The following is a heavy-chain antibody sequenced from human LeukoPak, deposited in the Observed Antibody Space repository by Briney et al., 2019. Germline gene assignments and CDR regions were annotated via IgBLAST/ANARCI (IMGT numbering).Heavy chain of an antibody. V-gene: IGHV3-30*18. Sequence: PGRSLRLSCAASGFTFSSYGMHWVRQAPDKGLEWVAVISYDGSNKYYADSVKGRFTISRDNSKNTLYLQMNSLRAEDTAVYYCAKDIPVGYCSGGSCPEYYYGMDVWGKGTTVTVSS. CDR1: GFTFSSYG. D-gene: IGHD2-15*01. J-gene: IGHJ6*04. CDR3: AKDIPVGYCSGGSCPEYYYGMDV. CDR2: ISYDGSNK.